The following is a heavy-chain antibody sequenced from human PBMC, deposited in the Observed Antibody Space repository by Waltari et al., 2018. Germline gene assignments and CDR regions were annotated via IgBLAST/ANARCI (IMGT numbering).Heavy chain of an antibody. CDR2: INVDGGYV. J-gene: IGHJ4*02. V-gene: IGHV3-74*01. CDR3: ARKGGRGYPYGPFYYDY. Sequence: EVQLVESGGGLVQPGGSLRLSCAASGFGFGDYWMHWFRQAPGKGLEWVSRINVDGGYVSYTDSVKGRFTISRDNAKNTVFLQLNSVRGEDTAVYYCARKGGRGYPYGPFYYDYWGQGTLVTVSS. D-gene: IGHD3-10*01. CDR1: GFGFGDYW.